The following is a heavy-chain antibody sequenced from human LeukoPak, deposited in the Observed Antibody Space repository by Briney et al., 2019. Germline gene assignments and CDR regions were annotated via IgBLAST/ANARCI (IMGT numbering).Heavy chain of an antibody. CDR3: AHGSLKYSGSYCYFDY. J-gene: IGHJ4*02. D-gene: IGHD1-26*01. CDR1: GFSLGTSGVG. CDR2: IYWNDDK. Sequence: SGPTLVKPTQTLTLTCTFSGFSLGTSGVGVGWIRQPPGKALEWLALIYWNDDKRYSPSLKSRLTITKDTSKNQVVLTMTNMDPVDTATYYCAHGSLKYSGSYCYFDYWGQGTLVTVSS. V-gene: IGHV2-5*01.